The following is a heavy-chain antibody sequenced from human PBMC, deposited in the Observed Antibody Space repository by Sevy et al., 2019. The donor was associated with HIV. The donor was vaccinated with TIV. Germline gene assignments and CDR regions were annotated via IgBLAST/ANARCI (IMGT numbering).Heavy chain of an antibody. V-gene: IGHV1-24*01. D-gene: IGHD1-26*01. CDR2: FDPEDGET. Sequence: ASVKVSCKVSGYTLTELSMHWVRQAPGKGLEWMGGFDPEDGETIYAQKFQGRVTMTEDTSTDTACMELSSLRSEDTAVYYCATAGRAVGYYYYMDVWGKGTTVTVSS. CDR1: GYTLTELS. CDR3: ATAGRAVGYYYYMDV. J-gene: IGHJ6*03.